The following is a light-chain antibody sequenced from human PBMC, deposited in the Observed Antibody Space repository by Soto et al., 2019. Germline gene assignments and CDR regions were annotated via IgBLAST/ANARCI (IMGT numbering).Light chain of an antibody. Sequence: EMYMTQSPSTQSTSVGDRVTITCLASQSISSWLAWYQQKPGKAPKLLIYDASSLESGVPSRFSGSGSGTEFTLTISSLQPDDFAPYYCQQYNSYPWTFGQGTQVDIK. V-gene: IGKV1-5*01. CDR1: QSISSW. J-gene: IGKJ1*01. CDR3: QQYNSYPWT. CDR2: DAS.